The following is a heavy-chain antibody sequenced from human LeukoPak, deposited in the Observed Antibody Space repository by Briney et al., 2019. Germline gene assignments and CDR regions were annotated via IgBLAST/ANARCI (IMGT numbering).Heavy chain of an antibody. Sequence: ASVTVSCTASGYTFTSYAMHWVRQAPGQGLEWMGWINTNTGNPTYAQGFTGRFVFSLDTSVSTAYLQICSLKAEDTAVYYCARGFTMVRGVLTNHYYYYGMDVWGKGTTITVSS. CDR1: GYTFTSYA. CDR2: INTNTGNP. J-gene: IGHJ6*04. CDR3: ARGFTMVRGVLTNHYYYYGMDV. D-gene: IGHD3-10*01. V-gene: IGHV7-4-1*01.